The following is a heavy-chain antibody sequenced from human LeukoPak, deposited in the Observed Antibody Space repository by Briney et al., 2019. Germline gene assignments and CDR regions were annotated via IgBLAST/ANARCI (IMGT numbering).Heavy chain of an antibody. CDR3: ARGFRPTYHFDWLLPYYFDY. Sequence: PSQTLSLTCTVSGDSFSSSSYYWGWIRQPPGKGLEWIGSIYYSGSTYYNPSLKSRVTISVDTSKNQFSLKLSSVTAADTAVYYCARGFRPTYHFDWLLPYYFDYWGQGTLVTVSS. J-gene: IGHJ4*02. V-gene: IGHV4-39*07. D-gene: IGHD3-9*01. CDR1: GDSFSSSSYY. CDR2: IYYSGST.